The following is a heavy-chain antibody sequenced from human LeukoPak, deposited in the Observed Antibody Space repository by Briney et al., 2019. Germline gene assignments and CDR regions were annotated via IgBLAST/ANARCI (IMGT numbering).Heavy chain of an antibody. CDR2: ISNSGGST. D-gene: IGHD3-10*01. Sequence: PGGSLRLSCAASGFTFNNHAMSWVRQAPGKGLEWVSGISNSGGSTYYADSVKGRFTISRDNPKNRLYLQMNSLRVEDMAVFYCAKETAANFGGAVDYWGQGTRVTVSS. J-gene: IGHJ4*02. CDR1: GFTFNNHA. V-gene: IGHV3-23*01. CDR3: AKETAANFGGAVDY.